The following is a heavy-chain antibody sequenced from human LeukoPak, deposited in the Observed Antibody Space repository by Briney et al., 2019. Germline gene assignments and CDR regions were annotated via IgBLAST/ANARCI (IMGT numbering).Heavy chain of an antibody. CDR1: GDSINNYY. D-gene: IGHD6-6*01. V-gene: IGHV4-59*01. CDR2: IYYSGNT. Sequence: PSETLSLTCSVPGDSINNYYWSWIRQPPGKGLEWVGYIYYSGNTNYNPTLKSRVTISKDTSKKQISLNLSSGTAADTAVYYCARGSNWLDPWGQGTLVTVSS. J-gene: IGHJ5*02. CDR3: ARGSNWLDP.